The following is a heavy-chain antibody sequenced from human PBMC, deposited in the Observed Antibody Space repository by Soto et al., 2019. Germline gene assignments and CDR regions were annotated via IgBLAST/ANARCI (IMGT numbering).Heavy chain of an antibody. J-gene: IGHJ4*02. CDR3: ARQHCSVVRCFYFYF. CDR2: ISSSSSYI. D-gene: IGHD2-15*01. Sequence: GGSLRLYCAASGFNFSSYSMNWVRQAPGKGLEWVSSISSSSSYIYYADSLKGRFTISRDKAKNSWYLQMNCLRVEDTAVYYCARQHCSVVRCFYFYFWGQGSLVTVSS. CDR1: GFNFSSYS. V-gene: IGHV3-21*01.